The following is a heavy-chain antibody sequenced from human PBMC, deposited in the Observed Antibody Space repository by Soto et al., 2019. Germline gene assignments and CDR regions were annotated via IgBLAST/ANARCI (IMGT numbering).Heavy chain of an antibody. CDR2: ISGSGGST. V-gene: IGHV3-23*01. CDR3: AKDSFPDYYDSSGSTPGYYGMDV. CDR1: GFTFSSYA. Sequence: PGGSLRLSCAASGFTFSSYAMSWVRQAPGKGLEWVSAISGSGGSTYYADSVKGRFTISRDNSKNTLYLQMNSLRAEDTAVYYCAKDSFPDYYDSSGSTPGYYGMDVWGQGTTVTSP. D-gene: IGHD3-22*01. J-gene: IGHJ6*02.